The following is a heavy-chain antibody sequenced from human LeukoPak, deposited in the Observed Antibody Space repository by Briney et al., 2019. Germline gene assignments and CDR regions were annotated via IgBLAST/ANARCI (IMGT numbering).Heavy chain of an antibody. D-gene: IGHD4-17*01. CDR1: GFTFSTYW. CDR3: ARDPTTVQTFGD. V-gene: IGHV3-74*01. J-gene: IGHJ4*02. Sequence: GGSLRLSCAASGFTFSTYWMHWVRQAPGKGLVWVSRINSDGSSTSYADSVKGRFTISRDNAKNPLYLQMNSLRAEDTAVYYYARDPTTVQTFGDWGQGTLVSVSS. CDR2: INSDGSST.